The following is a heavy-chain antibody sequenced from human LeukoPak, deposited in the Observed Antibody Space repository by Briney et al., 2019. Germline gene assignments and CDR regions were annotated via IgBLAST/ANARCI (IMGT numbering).Heavy chain of an antibody. CDR2: IYYSGST. CDR3: ARLGYYDFWSANRGNWFDP. V-gene: IGHV4-39*01. J-gene: IGHJ5*02. CDR1: GGSISSSSYY. Sequence: SETLSLTCTVSGGSISSSSYYWGWIRQPPGKGLEWIGSIYYSGSTYYNPSLKSRVTISVDTSKNQFSLKLSSVTAADTAVYYCARLGYYDFWSANRGNWFDPWGQGTLVTVSS. D-gene: IGHD3-3*01.